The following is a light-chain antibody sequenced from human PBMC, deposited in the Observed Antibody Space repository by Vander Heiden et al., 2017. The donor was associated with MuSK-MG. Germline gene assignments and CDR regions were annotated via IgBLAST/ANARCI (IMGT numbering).Light chain of an antibody. J-gene: IGLJ2*01. Sequence: SYELTQPPSVSVSPGQTASITCSGDKLGDKYACWYQQKPGQSPVRVIYQDSKRPSGIPERVSGSNSGNTATLTISGTQAMDEADDYCQAWDSSSWGGFGGGTKMTVL. CDR2: QDS. CDR1: KLGDKY. CDR3: QAWDSSSWGG. V-gene: IGLV3-1*01.